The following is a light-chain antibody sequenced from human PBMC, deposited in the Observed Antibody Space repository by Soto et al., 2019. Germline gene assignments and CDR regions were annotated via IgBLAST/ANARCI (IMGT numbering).Light chain of an antibody. CDR2: EVS. CDR3: SSYAGSNKSV. Sequence: SALTQPPSASGSPGQSVTISCTGTSSDVGGYNYVSWYQQHPGKAPKLMIYEVSKRPSGVPDRFSGSKSGNTASLTVSGLQPEDEADYYCSSYAGSNKSVFGTGT. J-gene: IGLJ1*01. V-gene: IGLV2-8*01. CDR1: SSDVGGYNY.